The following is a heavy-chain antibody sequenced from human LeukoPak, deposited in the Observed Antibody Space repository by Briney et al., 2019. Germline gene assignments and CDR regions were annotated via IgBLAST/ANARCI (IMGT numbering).Heavy chain of an antibody. CDR2: ISYDGSNK. CDR3: ARDPRYSGGWYVYYYYYGMDV. J-gene: IGHJ6*02. CDR1: GFTFSSYA. Sequence: GGSLRLSCAASGFTFSSYAMDWVRQAPGKGLEWVAFISYDGSNKYYADSVKGRFTISRDNSKNTLYLQMNSLRAEDTAVYYCARDPRYSGGWYVYYYYYGMDVWGQGTTVTVSS. D-gene: IGHD6-19*01. V-gene: IGHV3-30-3*01.